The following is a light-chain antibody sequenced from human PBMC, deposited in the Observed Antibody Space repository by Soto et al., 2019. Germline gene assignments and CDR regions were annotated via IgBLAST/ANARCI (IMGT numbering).Light chain of an antibody. CDR3: QQRSNWPFT. J-gene: IGKJ5*01. Sequence: EIVLTQSPGTLSLSPGERATLSCRASQSVSSNNLAWYQQKPGQAPRLLIYGASTRATGLPASFSGSGSGTDFTLTISSLEPEDFAVYYCQQRSNWPFTFGQGTRLEIK. V-gene: IGKV3D-20*02. CDR2: GAS. CDR1: QSVSSNN.